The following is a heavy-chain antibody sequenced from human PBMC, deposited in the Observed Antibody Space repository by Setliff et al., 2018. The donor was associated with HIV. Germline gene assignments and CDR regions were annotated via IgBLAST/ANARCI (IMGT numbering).Heavy chain of an antibody. V-gene: IGHV1-18*01. CDR2: INVYNGDT. J-gene: IGHJ5*02. Sequence: GASVKVSCKASGYPFSNFGVSWVRQAPGQGLEWMAWINVYNGDTNFALKFQGRVTLTKDTSTETAYMELESLRSDDTAVYYCAREGGLDWGFVAARARWFDPWGQGTLVTVSS. CDR1: GYPFSNFG. D-gene: IGHD6-6*01. CDR3: AREGGLDWGFVAARARWFDP.